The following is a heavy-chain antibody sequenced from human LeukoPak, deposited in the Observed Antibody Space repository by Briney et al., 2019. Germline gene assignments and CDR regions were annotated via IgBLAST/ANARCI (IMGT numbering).Heavy chain of an antibody. CDR2: IIPIFGTA. D-gene: IGHD3-10*01. CDR3: ARRKGSGRLDAFDI. J-gene: IGHJ3*02. Sequence: SVKVSCKASGDTFSSYAISWVRQAPGQGLEWMGGIIPIFGTANYAQKFQGRVTITADESTSTAYMELSSLRSEDTAVYYCARRKGSGRLDAFDIWGQGTMVTVSS. CDR1: GDTFSSYA. V-gene: IGHV1-69*01.